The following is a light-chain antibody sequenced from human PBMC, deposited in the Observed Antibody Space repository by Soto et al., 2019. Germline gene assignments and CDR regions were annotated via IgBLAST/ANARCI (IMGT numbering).Light chain of an antibody. V-gene: IGKV3-20*01. CDR2: GAS. Sequence: EIVLTQSPGTLSLSPGDRATLFCRASQSVSSTHLAWYHQKPGQAPRLLIYGASTRASGIPDRFSGSGSGTDFTLTISRLEPEDFAVYYCQQYGSSPFTFGPGTKVDIK. CDR1: QSVSSTH. J-gene: IGKJ3*01. CDR3: QQYGSSPFT.